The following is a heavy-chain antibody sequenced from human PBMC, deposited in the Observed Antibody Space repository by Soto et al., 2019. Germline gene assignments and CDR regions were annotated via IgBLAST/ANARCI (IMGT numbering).Heavy chain of an antibody. CDR3: ARHDDYDFWSGYYPGQYYYYMDV. CDR2: IKQDGSEK. J-gene: IGHJ6*03. V-gene: IGHV3-7*01. D-gene: IGHD3-3*01. CDR1: GFTFSSYW. Sequence: PEGSLRLSCAASGFTFSSYWMSWVRQAPGKGLEWVANIKQDGSEKYYVDSVKGRFTISRDNAKNSLYLQMNSLRAEDTAVYYCARHDDYDFWSGYYPGQYYYYMDVWGKGTTVTVSS.